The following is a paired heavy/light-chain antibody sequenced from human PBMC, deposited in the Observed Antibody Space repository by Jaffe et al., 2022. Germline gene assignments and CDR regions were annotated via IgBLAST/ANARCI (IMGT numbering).Light chain of an antibody. CDR3: QQYGSSPPSWT. J-gene: IGKJ1*01. Sequence: EIVLTQSPGTLSLSPGERATLSCRASQSVSSSYLAWYQQKPGQAPRLLIYGASSRATGIPDRFSGSGSGTDFTLTISRLEPEDFAVYYCQQYGSSPPSWTFGQGTKVEIK. V-gene: IGKV3-20*01. CDR2: GAS. CDR1: QSVSSSY.
Heavy chain of an antibody. D-gene: IGHD2-15*01. CDR2: IKQDGSEK. CDR1: GFTFSSYW. Sequence: EVQLVESGGGLVQPGGSLRLSCAASGFTFSSYWMSWVRQAPGKGLEWVANIKQDGSEKYYVDSVKGRFTISRDNAKNSLYLQMNSLRAEDTAVYYCARVNPGVVVVAALTEPAFDIWGQGTMVTVSS. V-gene: IGHV3-7*05. J-gene: IGHJ3*02. CDR3: ARVNPGVVVVAALTEPAFDI.